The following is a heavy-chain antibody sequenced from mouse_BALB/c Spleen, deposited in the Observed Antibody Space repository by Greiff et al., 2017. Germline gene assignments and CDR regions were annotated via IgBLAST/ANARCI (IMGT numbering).Heavy chain of an antibody. D-gene: IGHD3-2*01. V-gene: IGHV1-62-2*01. Sequence: QVQLQQSGAELVKPGASVKLSCKASGYTFTEYIIHWVKQRPGQGLEWIGWFYPGSGSTKYNEKFKDKATLTADKSSSTAYMELSRLTSEDSAVYFCARHATARATTWFAYWGQGTLVTVSA. CDR3: ARHATARATTWFAY. CDR2: FYPGSGST. J-gene: IGHJ3*01. CDR1: GYTFTEYI.